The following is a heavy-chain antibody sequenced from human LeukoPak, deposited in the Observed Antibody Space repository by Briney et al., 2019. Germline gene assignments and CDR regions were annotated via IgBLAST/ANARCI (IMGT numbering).Heavy chain of an antibody. D-gene: IGHD6-25*01. CDR2: IYYSGST. CDR3: PREGAAYYFDY. Sequence: SETLSLTCTVSGGSISSGGYYWSWIRQHPGKGLEWIGYIYYSGSTYYNPSLKSRVTISVDTSKNQFSLKLSSVTAADTAVYYCPREGAAYYFDYWGQGTLVTVSS. V-gene: IGHV4-31*03. CDR1: GGSISSGGYY. J-gene: IGHJ4*02.